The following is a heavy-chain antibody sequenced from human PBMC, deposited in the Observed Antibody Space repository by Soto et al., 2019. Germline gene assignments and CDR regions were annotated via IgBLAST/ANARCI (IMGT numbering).Heavy chain of an antibody. CDR2: ISSSSSTM. J-gene: IGHJ6*02. CDR1: GFTFSSYS. V-gene: IGHV3-48*01. D-gene: IGHD3-10*01. CDR3: ARPTFFFGSGSYSANAYAMDV. Sequence: GGSLRLSCAASGFTFSSYSMNWLRQAPGKGLESISYISSSSSTMYYADSVKGRFTVSRDNAKNSLSLQMNSLRAEDTAVYYCARPTFFFGSGSYSANAYAMDVWGQGTRVTVSS.